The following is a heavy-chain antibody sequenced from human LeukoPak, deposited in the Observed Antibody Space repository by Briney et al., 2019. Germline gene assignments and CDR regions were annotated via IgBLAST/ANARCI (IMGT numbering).Heavy chain of an antibody. V-gene: IGHV3-53*01. CDR2: IYTSGTT. CDR1: GFTVSSDH. D-gene: IGHD5-18*01. Sequence: GGSLRLSCAASGFTVSSDHMTWVRQAPGKGLEWVSLIYTSGTTYYADSVKGRFTISRDNSKNTLHLQMNSLSAEDTAVYYCARAPGYSYGSWGQGTLVGVSS. J-gene: IGHJ5*02. CDR3: ARAPGYSYGS.